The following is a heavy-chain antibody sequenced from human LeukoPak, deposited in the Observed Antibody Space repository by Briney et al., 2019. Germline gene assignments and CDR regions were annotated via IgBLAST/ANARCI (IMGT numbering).Heavy chain of an antibody. CDR2: ISSSSSYI. CDR1: GFTFNSYS. V-gene: IGHV3-21*01. D-gene: IGHD5-24*01. CDR3: ARRSGWLQNQSSADQPNFDY. Sequence: GGSLRLSCAASGFTFNSYSMNWVRQAPGKGLEWVSSISSSSSYIYYTDSVKGRFTISGDNAKNSLYLHMNSLRAEDTAVYYCARRSGWLQNQSSADQPNFDYWGQGALVTVSS. J-gene: IGHJ4*02.